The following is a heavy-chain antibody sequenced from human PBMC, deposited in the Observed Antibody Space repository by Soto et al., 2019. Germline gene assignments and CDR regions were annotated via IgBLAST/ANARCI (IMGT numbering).Heavy chain of an antibody. CDR1: GFSLTTSGVG. D-gene: IGHD4-17*01. J-gene: IGHJ5*02. CDR2: IYWDDDK. CDR3: ANRTTTVTWWFDP. V-gene: IGHV2-5*02. Sequence: QITLKESGPPLVKPTQTLTLTCSFSGFSLTTSGVGVGWIRQPPGKALEWLALIYWDDDKRSSPSLKSRLTITKDTSKYQMVLTMTNMDPADTATYFCANRTTTVTWWFDPWGQGTLVTVSS.